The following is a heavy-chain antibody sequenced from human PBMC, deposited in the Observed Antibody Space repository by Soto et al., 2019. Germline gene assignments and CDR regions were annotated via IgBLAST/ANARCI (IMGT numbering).Heavy chain of an antibody. J-gene: IGHJ6*02. D-gene: IGHD5-18*01. CDR3: ARDLDTAMVYYYYGMDV. CDR1: GGTFSSYA. V-gene: IGHV1-69*01. Sequence: QVQLVQSGAEVKKPGSSVKVSCKASGGTFSSYAISWVRQAPGQGLEWMGGIIPIFGTANYAQKFQGRVTISADESTSTAYMELSSLISEDTAVYYCARDLDTAMVYYYYGMDVWGQGTTVTVSS. CDR2: IIPIFGTA.